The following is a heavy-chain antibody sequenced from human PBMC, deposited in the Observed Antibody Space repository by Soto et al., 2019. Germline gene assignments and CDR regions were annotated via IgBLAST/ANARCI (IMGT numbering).Heavy chain of an antibody. J-gene: IGHJ6*03. Sequence: QVQLQESGPGLVKPSETLSLTCTVSGGSISSYYWSWIRQPPGKGLEWIGYIYYSGSTNYNPSLMRRVTISVDTTKNQFSLKLSSVTAADTAVYYCARSRAAARSYYYYFMDVWGKGTTDTVSS. CDR2: IYYSGST. V-gene: IGHV4-59*08. CDR3: ARSRAAARSYYYYFMDV. CDR1: GGSISSYY. D-gene: IGHD2-15*01.